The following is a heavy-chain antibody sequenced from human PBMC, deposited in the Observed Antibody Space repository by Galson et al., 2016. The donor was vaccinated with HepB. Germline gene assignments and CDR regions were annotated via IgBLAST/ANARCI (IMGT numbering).Heavy chain of an antibody. CDR2: INHSGTI. Sequence: SETLSLTCAVYGGSFSDYYWSWIRQPPGKGLEWIGEINHSGTINYNPSLKSRVTISLDTSRNQFSLNLRSVTAADTAVYYCASPIHLWALEYWGQGTLVTVSS. CDR3: ASPIHLWALEY. CDR1: GGSFSDYY. D-gene: IGHD5-18*01. V-gene: IGHV4-34*01. J-gene: IGHJ4*02.